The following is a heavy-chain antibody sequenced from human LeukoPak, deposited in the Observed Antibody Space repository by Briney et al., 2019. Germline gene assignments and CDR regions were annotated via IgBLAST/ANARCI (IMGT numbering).Heavy chain of an antibody. CDR1: GGTFSSYA. Sequence: SVKVSCKASGGTFSSYAISWVRQAPGQGLEWMGGIIPIFGTANYAQKFQGRVTITTDESTSTAYMELSSLRSEDTAVYYCAREAEGYCSSTSCYPLDLWGQGTMVTVSS. CDR2: IIPIFGTA. CDR3: AREAEGYCSSTSCYPLDL. J-gene: IGHJ3*01. D-gene: IGHD2-2*01. V-gene: IGHV1-69*05.